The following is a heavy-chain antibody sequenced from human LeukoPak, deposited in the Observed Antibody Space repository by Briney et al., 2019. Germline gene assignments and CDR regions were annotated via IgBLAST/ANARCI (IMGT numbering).Heavy chain of an antibody. CDR2: IIPIFGTA. J-gene: IGHJ5*02. D-gene: IGHD6-13*01. Sequence: ASVKVSCKASGGTFSSYAISWVRQAPGQGLEWMGGIIPIFGTANYAQKFQGRVTITADKSTSTAYMELSSLRSEDTAVYYCARVGLIAAAANWFDPWGQGTLVTVSS. CDR1: GGTFSSYA. CDR3: ARVGLIAAAANWFDP. V-gene: IGHV1-69*06.